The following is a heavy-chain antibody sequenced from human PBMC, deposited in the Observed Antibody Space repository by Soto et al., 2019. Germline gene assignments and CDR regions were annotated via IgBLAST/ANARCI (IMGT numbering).Heavy chain of an antibody. J-gene: IGHJ5*02. V-gene: IGHV1-69*13. CDR1: GGTFSSYA. D-gene: IGHD6-13*01. CDR3: ASSTVYSSSSHWLHP. Sequence: GASVKVSCKASGGTFSSYAISWVRQAPGQGLEWMGGIIPIFGTANYAQKFQGRVTITADESTSTAYMELSSLRSEDTAVYYCASSTVYSSSSHWLHPCGPGTLVTVST. CDR2: IIPIFGTA.